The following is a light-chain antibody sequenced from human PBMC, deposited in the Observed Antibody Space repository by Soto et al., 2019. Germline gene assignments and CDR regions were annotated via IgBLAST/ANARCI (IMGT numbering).Light chain of an antibody. J-gene: IGKJ1*01. CDR3: QQSYSTPRT. V-gene: IGKV1-39*01. Sequence: DIQMTQSPTSLSASVGDRITITCRASQSINKYLNWYQQKPGKAPKLLIYATSSLQSEVPTRFSGGGSGTEFTLTISSLEPEDFATYYCQQSYSTPRTFGQGTKVEIK. CDR1: QSINKY. CDR2: ATS.